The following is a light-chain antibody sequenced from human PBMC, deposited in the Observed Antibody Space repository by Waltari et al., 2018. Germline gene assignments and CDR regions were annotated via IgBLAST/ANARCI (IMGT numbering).Light chain of an antibody. V-gene: IGLV2-14*03. CDR1: RRDIGSHNY. Sequence: QSALTQPASVSGAPGQSISLSCTGTRRDIGSHNYVFWYQQHPGKSHTLLIYEPYTRPSGVSNRFSGSKSGNTASLTISGLQPEDEADYYCSSYISSTTPYVFGPGTKVSVL. CDR2: EPY. J-gene: IGLJ1*01. CDR3: SSYISSTTPYV.